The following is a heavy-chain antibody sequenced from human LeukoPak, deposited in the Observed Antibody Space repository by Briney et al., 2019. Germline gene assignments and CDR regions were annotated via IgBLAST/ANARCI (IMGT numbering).Heavy chain of an antibody. CDR2: ISSSSSYI. Sequence: GGSLRLSCAASGFTFSNYAMTWVRQAPGKGLEWVSSISSSSSYIYYADSVKGRFTISRDNAKNSLYLQMNSLRAEDTAVYYCATDHLRVGATGASDTWGQGTMVTVSS. V-gene: IGHV3-21*04. CDR3: ATDHLRVGATGASDT. J-gene: IGHJ3*02. CDR1: GFTFSNYA. D-gene: IGHD1-26*01.